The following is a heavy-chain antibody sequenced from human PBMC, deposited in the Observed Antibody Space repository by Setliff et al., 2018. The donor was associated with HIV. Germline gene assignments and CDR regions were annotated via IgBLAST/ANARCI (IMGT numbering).Heavy chain of an antibody. D-gene: IGHD2-15*01. CDR3: ARSQETSVAATEI. CDR1: GASISDGTFY. J-gene: IGHJ3*02. Sequence: PSQTLSLTCAVSGASISDGTFYWSRIRQPAGKGLEWIGHLYIRTGTTNYSPSLKGRVTISLDTSNNQFSLSLSSVTASDTAVYFCARSQETSVAATEIWGQGTMVTVSS. V-gene: IGHV4-61*09. CDR2: LYIRTGTT.